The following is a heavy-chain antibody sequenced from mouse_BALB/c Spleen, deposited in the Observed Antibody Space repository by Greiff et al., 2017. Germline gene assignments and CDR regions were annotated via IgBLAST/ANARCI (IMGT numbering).Heavy chain of an antibody. CDR2: IYPGDGDT. CDR1: GYAFSSSW. Sequence: VKLVESGPELVKPGASVKISCKASGYAFSSSWMNWVKQRPGQGLEWIGRIYPGDGDTNYNGKFKGKATLTADKSSSTAYMQLSSLTSVDSAVYFCAREGNYAMDYWGQGTSVTVSS. CDR3: AREGNYAMDY. J-gene: IGHJ4*01. V-gene: IGHV1-82*01.